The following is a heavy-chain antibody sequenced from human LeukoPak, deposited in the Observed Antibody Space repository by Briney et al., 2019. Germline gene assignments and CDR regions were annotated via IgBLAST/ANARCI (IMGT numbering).Heavy chain of an antibody. V-gene: IGHV4-38-2*02. CDR1: GYSISSGYY. CDR2: IYHSGLI. Sequence: SETLSLTCTVSGYSISSGYYWGWIRQPPGKGLEWIANIYHSGLIYHNPSLKSRVTISGDTSKNQFSLRLSSVTAADTAVYYCARASYSYDINGWVPFDYWGQGTLVTVSS. J-gene: IGHJ4*02. CDR3: ARASYSYDINGWVPFDY. D-gene: IGHD3-22*01.